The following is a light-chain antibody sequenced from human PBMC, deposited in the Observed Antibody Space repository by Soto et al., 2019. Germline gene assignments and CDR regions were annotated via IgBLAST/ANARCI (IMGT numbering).Light chain of an antibody. V-gene: IGLV4-69*01. J-gene: IGLJ3*02. CDR2: LNSDGSH. CDR3: QTWGTGIRV. Sequence: QSVLTQSPCASASLGASVKLTCTLSSGHSSYAIAWHQQQPEKGPRYLMKLNSDGSHSKGDGIPDRFSGSSSGAERYLTISSLQSEDEADYYCQTWGTGIRVFGGGTQLTVL. CDR1: SGHSSYA.